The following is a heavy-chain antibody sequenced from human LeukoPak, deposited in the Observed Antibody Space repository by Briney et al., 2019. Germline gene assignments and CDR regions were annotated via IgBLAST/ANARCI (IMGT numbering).Heavy chain of an antibody. CDR2: IYYSGST. Sequence: SETLSLTCTVSGGSISSYYWSWIRQPPGKGLEWIGYIYYSGSTNYNPSLKSRVTISVDTSKNQFSLKLSSVTAADTAVYYCARGGGDFWSGYFRPSFDAFDIWGQGTMVTVSS. J-gene: IGHJ3*02. V-gene: IGHV4-59*01. CDR1: GGSISSYY. CDR3: ARGGGDFWSGYFRPSFDAFDI. D-gene: IGHD3-3*01.